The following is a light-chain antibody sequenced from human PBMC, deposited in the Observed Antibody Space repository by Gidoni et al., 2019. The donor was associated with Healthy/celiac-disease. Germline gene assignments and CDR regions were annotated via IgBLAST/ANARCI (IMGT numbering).Light chain of an antibody. CDR1: QSINSY. Sequence: DIQMTQSPSSLSASVGDRLTITCRAKQSINSYLNWFQQKPGKAPKLLIYAASSLQSGVPSRFSGSGSGTDFTLTISSLQPEDFATYYCQQSYSTPFTFGPGTKVDIK. CDR3: QQSYSTPFT. J-gene: IGKJ3*01. V-gene: IGKV1-39*01. CDR2: AAS.